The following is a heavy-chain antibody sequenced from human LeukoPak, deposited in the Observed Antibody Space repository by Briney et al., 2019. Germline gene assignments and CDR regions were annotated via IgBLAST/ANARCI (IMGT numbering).Heavy chain of an antibody. J-gene: IGHJ2*01. D-gene: IGHD2-21*02. CDR2: MNPNSGNT. CDR1: GYTFTSYD. V-gene: IGHV1-8*01. Sequence: ASVKVSCKASGYTFTSYDINWVRQATGQGLEWMGWMNPNSGNTGYAQKFQGRVTMTRNTSISTAYMELSSLRSEDTAVYYCARDVSYCGGDCPLWGYFDLWGRGTLVTVSS. CDR3: ARDVSYCGGDCPLWGYFDL.